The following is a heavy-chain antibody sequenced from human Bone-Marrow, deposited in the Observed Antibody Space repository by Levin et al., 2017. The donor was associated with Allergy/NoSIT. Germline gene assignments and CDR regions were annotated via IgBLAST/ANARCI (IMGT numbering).Heavy chain of an antibody. D-gene: IGHD5-18*01. Sequence: GGSLRLSCAASGFTFSYYAMHWVRQAPGKGLEWVAVISYDGYDGSNEYYADSVKGRFTISRDNSMSTLYLQMNSLRADDTAVYYCAKHFLQYSYTYSGIDVWGQGTTVTVSS. CDR1: GFTFSYYA. CDR2: ISYDGYDGSNE. CDR3: AKHFLQYSYTYSGIDV. J-gene: IGHJ6*02. V-gene: IGHV3-30*18.